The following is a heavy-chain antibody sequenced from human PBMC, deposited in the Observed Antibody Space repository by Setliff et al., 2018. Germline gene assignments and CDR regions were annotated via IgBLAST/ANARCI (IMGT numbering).Heavy chain of an antibody. CDR2: IKEDGSEK. V-gene: IGHV3-7*03. J-gene: IGHJ3*02. Sequence: GGSLRLSCAASGFDFSDAWMSWVRQAPGKGPEWVANIKEDGSEKYYVDSVKGRFTISRDNAKNSLYLEMNSLRDDDTAVYYCAREPRDKPEDIWGQGTMVTVSS. CDR3: AREPRDKPEDI. CDR1: GFDFSDAW.